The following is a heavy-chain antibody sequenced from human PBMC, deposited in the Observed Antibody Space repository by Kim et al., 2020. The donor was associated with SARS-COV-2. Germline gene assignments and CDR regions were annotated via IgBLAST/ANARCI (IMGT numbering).Heavy chain of an antibody. CDR3: AVGDIVVVVAATPGGPYYYGMDV. V-gene: IGHV1-69*13. Sequence: ASVTVSCKASGGTFSSYAISWVRQAPGQGLEWMGGIIPIFGTANYAQKFQGRVTITADESTSTAYMELSSLRSEDTAVYYCAVGDIVVVVAATPGGPYYYGMDVWGQGTTVTVSS. D-gene: IGHD2-15*01. J-gene: IGHJ6*02. CDR1: GGTFSSYA. CDR2: IIPIFGTA.